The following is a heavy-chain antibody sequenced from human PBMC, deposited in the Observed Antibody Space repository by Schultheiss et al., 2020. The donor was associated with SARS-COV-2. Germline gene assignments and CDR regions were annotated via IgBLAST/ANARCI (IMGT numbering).Heavy chain of an antibody. CDR3: ARGYSYGLFDY. J-gene: IGHJ4*02. V-gene: IGHV3-74*01. D-gene: IGHD5-18*01. CDR1: GFTFSSYW. CDR2: INSDGSST. Sequence: GGSLRLSCAASGFTFSSYWMHWVRQAPGKGLVWVSRINSDGSSTSYADSVKGRFTISRDNAKNTLYLQMNSLRAEDTAVYYCARGYSYGLFDYWGQGTLGTGSS.